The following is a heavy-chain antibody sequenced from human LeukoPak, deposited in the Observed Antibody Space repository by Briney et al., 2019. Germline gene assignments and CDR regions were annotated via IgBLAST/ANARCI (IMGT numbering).Heavy chain of an antibody. J-gene: IGHJ6*03. CDR3: ARGGYSGYDSGNYYYMDV. Sequence: GGSLRLSCAASGFSFSDYEMNWVRQAPGKGLEWVSSISSSSSYIYYADSVKGRFTISRDNAKNSLYLQMNSLRAEDTAVYYCARGGYSGYDSGNYYYMDVWGKGTTVTVSS. CDR1: GFSFSDYE. V-gene: IGHV3-21*01. D-gene: IGHD5-12*01. CDR2: ISSSSSYI.